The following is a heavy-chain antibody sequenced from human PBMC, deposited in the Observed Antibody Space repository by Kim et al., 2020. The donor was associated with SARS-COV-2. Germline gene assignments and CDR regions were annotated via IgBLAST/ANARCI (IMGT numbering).Heavy chain of an antibody. Sequence: NTASADSVQGRFTIYGDNSKNPLYLQMNSLGAEDTAVYFCARGHATYYFAYWGQGTLVTVSP. CDR2: NT. CDR3: ARGHATYYFAY. J-gene: IGHJ4*02. V-gene: IGHV3-23*01.